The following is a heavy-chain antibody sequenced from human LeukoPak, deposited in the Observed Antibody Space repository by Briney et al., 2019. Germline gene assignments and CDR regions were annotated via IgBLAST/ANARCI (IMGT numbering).Heavy chain of an antibody. V-gene: IGHV3-9*01. J-gene: IGHJ5*02. CDR3: AKAASYGDYVDNWFDP. Sequence: PGRSLRLSCAASGFTFGDYAMHWVRQAPGKGLEWVSGISWNSGSIGYADSVKGRFTISRDNAKNSLYLQMNSLRAEDTALYYCAKAASYGDYVDNWFDPWGQGTLVTVSS. CDR2: ISWNSGSI. CDR1: GFTFGDYA. D-gene: IGHD4-17*01.